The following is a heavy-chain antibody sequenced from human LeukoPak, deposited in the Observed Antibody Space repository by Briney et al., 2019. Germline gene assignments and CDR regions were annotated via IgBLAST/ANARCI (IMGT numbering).Heavy chain of an antibody. V-gene: IGHV4-59*01. CDR2: VYYSGST. CDR3: ATGDYYYYMDV. J-gene: IGHJ6*03. CDR1: GGSISSYY. Sequence: SETLSLTCTVPGGSISSYYWSWIRQPPGKGLEWIGYVYYSGSTNYNPSLKSRVTISVDTSKNQFSLKLSSVTAADTAVYYCATGDYYYYMDVWCKGTTVTVSS.